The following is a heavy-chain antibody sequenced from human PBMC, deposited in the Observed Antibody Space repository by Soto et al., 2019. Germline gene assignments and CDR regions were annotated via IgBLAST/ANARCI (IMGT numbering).Heavy chain of an antibody. J-gene: IGHJ3*02. V-gene: IGHV5-51*01. CDR3: ARVLRPHLVLWAFDI. Sequence: PGESLKISCKGSGYSFTSYWIGWVRQMPGKGLEWMGIIYPGDSDTRYSPSFQGQVTISADKSISTAYLQWSSLKASDTAMYYCARVLRPHLVLWAFDIWGQGTMVTVSS. D-gene: IGHD6-6*01. CDR2: IYPGDSDT. CDR1: GYSFTSYW.